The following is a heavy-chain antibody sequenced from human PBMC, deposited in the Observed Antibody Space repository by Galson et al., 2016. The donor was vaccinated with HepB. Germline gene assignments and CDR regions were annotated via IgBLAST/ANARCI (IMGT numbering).Heavy chain of an antibody. CDR2: ISGTGGST. CDR1: GVTFSNYA. CDR3: AKGRTAAADYYFDY. D-gene: IGHD6-13*01. V-gene: IGHV3-23*01. J-gene: IGHJ4*02. Sequence: SLRLSCAASGVTFSNYAMSWVRQAPGRGLEWVSTISGTGGSTYYADSVKGRFKISRDNSKNMLYLQMSNLRVENTAVFYCAKGRTAAADYYFDYWGRGTLVSVSS.